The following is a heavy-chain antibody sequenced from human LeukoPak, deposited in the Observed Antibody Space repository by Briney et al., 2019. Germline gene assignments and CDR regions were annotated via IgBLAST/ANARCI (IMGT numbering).Heavy chain of an antibody. J-gene: IGHJ4*02. Sequence: GGSLRLSCAASGFTFSSFVMHWVRQAPGKGLEWVAVISYDGSNKYYVDSVKGRFTISRDNSKNTLYLQMNSLRAEDTAVYYCARETVEGYGDTPPQDPYFDYWGQGTLVTVSS. V-gene: IGHV3-30*03. CDR1: GFTFSSFV. CDR3: ARETVEGYGDTPPQDPYFDY. CDR2: ISYDGSNK. D-gene: IGHD4-17*01.